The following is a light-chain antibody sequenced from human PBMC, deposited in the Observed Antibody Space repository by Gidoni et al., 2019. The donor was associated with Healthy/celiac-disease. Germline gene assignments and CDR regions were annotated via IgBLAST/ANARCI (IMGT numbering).Light chain of an antibody. V-gene: IGKV1-5*03. CDR2: KAS. CDR3: QQYNSYSPWYT. Sequence: DIQLTQSPSTLSASVGARVTITCRASQSISSWLAWYQQKPGKAPKLLIYKASSLESGVPSRFSGSGSGTEFTLTISSLQPDDFATYYCQQYNSYSPWYTFGQGTKLEIK. CDR1: QSISSW. J-gene: IGKJ2*01.